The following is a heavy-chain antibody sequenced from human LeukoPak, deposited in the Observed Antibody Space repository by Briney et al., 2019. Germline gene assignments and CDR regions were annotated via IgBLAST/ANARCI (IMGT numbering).Heavy chain of an antibody. Sequence: ASVKVSCKASGYTFTSYYMHWVRQAPGQGLEWMGIINPSGGSTSYAQKFQGRVTMTRDTSTSTVYMEPSSLRSEDTAVYYCARGAGRWLQYYYFDYWGQGTLVIVSS. CDR1: GYTFTSYY. CDR2: INPSGGST. CDR3: ARGAGRWLQYYYFDY. D-gene: IGHD5-12*01. V-gene: IGHV1-46*01. J-gene: IGHJ4*02.